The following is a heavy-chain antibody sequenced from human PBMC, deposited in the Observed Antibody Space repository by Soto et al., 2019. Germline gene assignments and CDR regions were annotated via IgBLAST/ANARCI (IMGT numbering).Heavy chain of an antibody. D-gene: IGHD1-1*01. J-gene: IGHJ6*02. CDR2: IYYSGST. CDR3: AGEGTYQNYYYYGMDV. Sequence: SETLSLTCTVSGGSISSYYWNWIRQPPGKGLEWIGYIYYSGSTNYNPSLKSRVTISVDTSKNQFSLKLSSVTAADTAVYYCAGEGTYQNYYYYGMDVWGQGTTVT. CDR1: GGSISSYY. V-gene: IGHV4-59*01.